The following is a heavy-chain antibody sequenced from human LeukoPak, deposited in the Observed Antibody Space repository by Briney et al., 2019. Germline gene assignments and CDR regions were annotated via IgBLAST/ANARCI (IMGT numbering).Heavy chain of an antibody. CDR2: IWYDGSNK. CDR1: GFTFSSYG. Sequence: PGRSLRLSCAASGFTFSSYGMHWVRQDPGKGLEGVAVIWYDGSNKYYADSVKGRFTISRDNSKNTLYQQMNSLRAEDTAVYYCARGPHLPRIAVAGPFDYWRQGTLVTASS. J-gene: IGHJ4*02. D-gene: IGHD6-19*01. CDR3: ARGPHLPRIAVAGPFDY. V-gene: IGHV3-33*01.